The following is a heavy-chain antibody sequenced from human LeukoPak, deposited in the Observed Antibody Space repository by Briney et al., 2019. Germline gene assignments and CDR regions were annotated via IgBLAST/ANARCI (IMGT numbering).Heavy chain of an antibody. CDR3: ARARGPKVGEPVAI. D-gene: IGHD3-16*01. Sequence: GASVKVSCKASGYTFTSYDINWVRQATGQGLEWMGWMNPNSGNTGYAQKFQGRVTMTRNTSISTAYMELSSLRSEDTAVYYCARARGPKVGEPVAIWSQGTLVTVSS. CDR2: MNPNSGNT. J-gene: IGHJ4*02. V-gene: IGHV1-8*01. CDR1: GYTFTSYD.